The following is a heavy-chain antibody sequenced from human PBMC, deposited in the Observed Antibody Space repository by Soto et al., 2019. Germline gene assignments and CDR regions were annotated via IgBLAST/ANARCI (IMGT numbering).Heavy chain of an antibody. J-gene: IGHJ4*02. CDR2: INPNGGST. D-gene: IGHD4-17*01. CDR3: ARLATVTPPYYFDY. CDR1: GYTFTSFY. V-gene: IGHV1-46*01. Sequence: ASVKVSCKASGYTFTSFYVHWVRQAPGQGLEWMGVINPNGGSTAYAQKFQGRVTMTRDTSTSTAYMELSSLRSEDTAVFYCARLATVTPPYYFDYWGQGTPVTVSS.